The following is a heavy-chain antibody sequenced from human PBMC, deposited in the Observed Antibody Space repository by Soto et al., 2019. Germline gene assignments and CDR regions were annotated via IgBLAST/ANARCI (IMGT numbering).Heavy chain of an antibody. Sequence: GESLKISCKGSGYNFHTYWIAWVRQMPGKGLEWMGFIYPHDSDTRYSPSFRGQVTISADKSINTAYLQWTSLKASDTAIYFCARPTDYHYGMQVWGQGATVTVSS. D-gene: IGHD4-17*01. J-gene: IGHJ6*02. CDR2: IYPHDSDT. CDR3: ARPTDYHYGMQV. CDR1: GYNFHTYW. V-gene: IGHV5-51*01.